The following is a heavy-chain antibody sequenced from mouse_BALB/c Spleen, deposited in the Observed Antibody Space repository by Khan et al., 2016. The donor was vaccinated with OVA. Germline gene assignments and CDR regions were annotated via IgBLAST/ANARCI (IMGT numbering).Heavy chain of an antibody. CDR2: IWAGGST. CDR1: GFSLTSYA. CDR3: ARNREPDYFDY. V-gene: IGHV2-9*02. Sequence: QVQLKESGPGLVAPSQSLSITCTVTGFSLTSYAIHWIRQPPGKGLEWLGVIWAGGSTNYNSALMSRLSISKDNSKSQVFLKMNSLQTRDTAIYYCARNREPDYFDYWGQGTTLTVSS. J-gene: IGHJ2*01.